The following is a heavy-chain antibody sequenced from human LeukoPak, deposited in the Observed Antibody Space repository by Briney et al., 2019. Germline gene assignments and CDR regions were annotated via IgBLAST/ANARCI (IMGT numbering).Heavy chain of an antibody. J-gene: IGHJ4*02. Sequence: PRVSLRLSCAASGFTFRDFAMSWVRQAPGKGLEWVSAMRCDALSTYHADSLKGRFTISRDNSKNTLYLQMNSLRAADTATYFCVKDAPLHFDFWGQGALVIVSS. V-gene: IGHV3-23*01. CDR3: VKDAPLHFDF. CDR1: GFTFRDFA. CDR2: MRCDALST.